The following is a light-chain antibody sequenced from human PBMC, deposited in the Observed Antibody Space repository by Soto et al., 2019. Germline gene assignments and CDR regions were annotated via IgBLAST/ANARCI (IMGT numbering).Light chain of an antibody. J-gene: IGKJ1*01. V-gene: IGKV1-5*03. CDR1: QSINNW. CDR3: QQYDLNWR. Sequence: DIQMTQSPSTLSASVGDRVTITCRASQSINNWLAWYQQKPGKAPKLLIYKASNLDIGVPSRFSGSGSGTEFPLTTISFQPNVFALYYCQQYDLNWRFGKGTRWKSN. CDR2: KAS.